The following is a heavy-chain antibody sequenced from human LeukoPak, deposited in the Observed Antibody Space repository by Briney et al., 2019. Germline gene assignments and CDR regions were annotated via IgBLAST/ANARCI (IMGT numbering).Heavy chain of an antibody. CDR3: ARDQGTRIVVVPAYDYYYGMDV. D-gene: IGHD2-2*01. CDR1: GYTFSSYW. Sequence: GGSLRLSCAASGYTFSSYWMSWVRQAPGKGLEWVANIKQDGSEKYYVDSVKGRFTISRDNAKNSLYLQMNSLRAEDTAVYYCARDQGTRIVVVPAYDYYYGMDVWGKGTTVTVSS. CDR2: IKQDGSEK. V-gene: IGHV3-7*03. J-gene: IGHJ6*04.